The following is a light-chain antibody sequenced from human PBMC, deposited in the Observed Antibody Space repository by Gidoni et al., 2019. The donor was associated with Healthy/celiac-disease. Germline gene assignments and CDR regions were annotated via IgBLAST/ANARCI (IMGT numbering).Light chain of an antibody. Sequence: QSVLPQPPSVSEAPRQRVTISCSRSSSNIGNNAVNWYQQPPGKAPKLLIYYDDLLPSGVSDRFSGSKSGTSASLAISGLQSEDEADYYCAAWDDSMNGYVFGTGTKVTVL. CDR2: YDD. CDR1: SSNIGNNA. V-gene: IGLV1-36*01. J-gene: IGLJ1*01. CDR3: AAWDDSMNGYV.